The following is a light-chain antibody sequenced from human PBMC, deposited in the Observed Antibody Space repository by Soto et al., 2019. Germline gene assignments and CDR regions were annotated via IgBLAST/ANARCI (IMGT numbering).Light chain of an antibody. CDR3: ATWDDSMNGYV. V-gene: IGLV1-44*01. J-gene: IGLJ1*01. CDR1: SSNIGSNV. CDR2: SNN. Sequence: QSVLTQPPSASGTPGQRVTISCSGSSSNIGSNVVNWFQQLPGTAPKLRIYSNNQRPSGVPDRFSGSKSGTSASLAISGLQSEDEDDYYCATWDDSMNGYVFGTGTKVNVL.